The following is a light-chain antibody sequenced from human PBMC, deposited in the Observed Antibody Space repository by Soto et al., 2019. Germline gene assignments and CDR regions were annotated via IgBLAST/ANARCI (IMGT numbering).Light chain of an antibody. V-gene: IGLV2-8*01. CDR1: SSDVGSYNY. J-gene: IGLJ1*01. Sequence: QSALTQPPSASGSPGQSVTISCTGTSSDVGSYNYVSWYQQHPGKAPKLMIYEVSKRPSGVPDRFSGSKSGNTASLTVSGLQAEAEADYYCGSYAGSITVFGTGSTLTVL. CDR2: EVS. CDR3: GSYAGSITV.